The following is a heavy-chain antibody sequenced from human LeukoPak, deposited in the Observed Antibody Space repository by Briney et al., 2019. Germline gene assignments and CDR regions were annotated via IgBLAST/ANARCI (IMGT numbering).Heavy chain of an antibody. CDR1: GGTFGSYA. Sequence: SVKVSCKASGGTFGSYAISWVRQAPGQGPEWMGAIIPRFGTADYAQKFQGRVTITADVSTTTAYMELSSLRSEDTAMYFCARGRITVAAIYYFDYWGQGTLVTVSS. CDR3: ARGRITVAAIYYFDY. V-gene: IGHV1-69*13. J-gene: IGHJ4*02. D-gene: IGHD6-19*01. CDR2: IIPRFGTA.